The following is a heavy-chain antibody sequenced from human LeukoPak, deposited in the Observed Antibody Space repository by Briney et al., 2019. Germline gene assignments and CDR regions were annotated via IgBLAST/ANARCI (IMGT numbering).Heavy chain of an antibody. CDR3: AKQEPVGAMDFDY. CDR2: IRYDGTNK. CDR1: GFTFSTYG. J-gene: IGHJ4*02. V-gene: IGHV3-30*02. D-gene: IGHD1-26*01. Sequence: GGSLRLSCAASGFTFSTYGMHWVRQAPGKGLEWVAFIRYDGTNKYYVDSVKGRFTISRDNSKNTVYLQMNSLRAEDTAVYYCAKQEPVGAMDFDYWGQGTLVTVSS.